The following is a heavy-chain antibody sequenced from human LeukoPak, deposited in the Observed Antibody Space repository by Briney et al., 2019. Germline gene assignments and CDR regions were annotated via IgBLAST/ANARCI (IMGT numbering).Heavy chain of an antibody. V-gene: IGHV1-18*01. D-gene: IGHD2-15*01. J-gene: IGHJ5*02. CDR3: ASVVVAAGWFDP. CDR1: GYTFTSYG. Sequence: ALVKVSCKASGYTFTSYGISWVRQAPGQGLEWMGWISAYNGNTNYAQKLQGRVTMTTDTSTSTAYMELRSLRSDDTAVYYCASVVVAAGWFDPWGQGTLVTVSS. CDR2: ISAYNGNT.